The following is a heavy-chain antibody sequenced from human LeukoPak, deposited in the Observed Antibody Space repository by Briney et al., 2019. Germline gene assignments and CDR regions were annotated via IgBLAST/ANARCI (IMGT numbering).Heavy chain of an antibody. CDR2: IYHSGST. J-gene: IGHJ4*02. CDR1: SYSISSGYY. V-gene: IGHV4-38-2*02. CDR3: ARDHDSSSWYSDY. D-gene: IGHD6-13*01. Sequence: SETLSLTCTVSSYSISSGYYWGWIRQPPGKGLEWIGSIYHSGSTYYNPSLKSRVTISVDTSKNQFSLKLSSVTAADTAVYYCARDHDSSSWYSDYWGQGTLVTVSS.